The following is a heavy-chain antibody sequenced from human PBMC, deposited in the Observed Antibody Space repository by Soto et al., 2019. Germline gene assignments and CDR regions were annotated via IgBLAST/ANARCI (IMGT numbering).Heavy chain of an antibody. V-gene: IGHV4-34*01. Sequence: PSETLSLTCAVYGGSFSGYYWSWIRQPPGKGLEWIGEINHSGGTNYNPSLKSRVTISVDTSKNQFSLKLSSVTAADTAVYYCARDSSGWYSYYFDYWGQGTLVTVS. D-gene: IGHD6-19*01. CDR2: INHSGGT. CDR1: GGSFSGYY. J-gene: IGHJ4*02. CDR3: ARDSSGWYSYYFDY.